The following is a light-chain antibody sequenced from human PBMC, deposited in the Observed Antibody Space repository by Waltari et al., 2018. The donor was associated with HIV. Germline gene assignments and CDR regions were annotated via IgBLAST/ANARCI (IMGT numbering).Light chain of an antibody. CDR1: QSIATN. CDR2: DAS. CDR3: QQYNNWPYT. V-gene: IGKV3-15*01. J-gene: IGKJ2*01. Sequence: PGETATLSCRTRQSIATNLAWYQQKRGQAPKLLIYDASTGAAGVPPRFSGSGSGTEFNLTIDSLQSDDFAIYYCQQYNNWPYTFARGSKVEVK.